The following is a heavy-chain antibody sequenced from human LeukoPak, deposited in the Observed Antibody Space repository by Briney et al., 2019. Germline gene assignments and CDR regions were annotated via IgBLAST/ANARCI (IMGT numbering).Heavy chain of an antibody. CDR1: GFTFSSYG. CDR3: ARGSGSSYYYYYYGMDV. J-gene: IGHJ6*02. Sequence: GGSLRLSCAASGFTFSSYGMHWVRQAPGKGLEWVAVIWYGGSNKYYADSVKGRFTISRENAKNSLYLQMNSLRAGDTAVYYCARGSGSSYYYYYYGMDVWGQGTTVTVSS. CDR2: IWYGGSNK. D-gene: IGHD1-26*01. V-gene: IGHV3-33*08.